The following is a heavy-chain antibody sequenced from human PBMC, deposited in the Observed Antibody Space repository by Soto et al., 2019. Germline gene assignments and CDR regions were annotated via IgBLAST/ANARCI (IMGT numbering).Heavy chain of an antibody. CDR3: AKDIRGYSHSFDY. V-gene: IGHV3-43*01. Sequence: EVQLVESGGVVVQPGGSLRLSCAASGFTFDDYTMHWVRQAPGKGLEWVSLISWDGGSTYYADSVKGRFTISRDNSKNSLYLQMNSLRTEDTALYYCAKDIRGYSHSFDYWGQGTLVTVSS. D-gene: IGHD5-18*01. CDR1: GFTFDDYT. CDR2: ISWDGGST. J-gene: IGHJ4*02.